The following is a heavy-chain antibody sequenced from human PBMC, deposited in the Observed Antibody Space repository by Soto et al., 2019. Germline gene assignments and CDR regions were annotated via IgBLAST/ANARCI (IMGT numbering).Heavy chain of an antibody. V-gene: IGHV4-39*01. J-gene: IGHJ3*02. CDR3: ARVTPPYCSGGSCTDDAFDI. D-gene: IGHD2-15*01. CDR1: GGSISSSSYY. CDR2: IYYSGST. Sequence: QLQLQESGPGLVKPSETLSLTCTVSGGSISSSSYYWGWIHQPPGKGLEWIGSIYYSGSTYYNPSLKSRVTISVDTSKNQFSLKLSSVTAADTAVYYCARVTPPYCSGGSCTDDAFDIWGQGTMVTVSS.